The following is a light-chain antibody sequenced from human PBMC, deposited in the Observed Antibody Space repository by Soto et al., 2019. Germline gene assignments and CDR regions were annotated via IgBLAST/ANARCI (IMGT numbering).Light chain of an antibody. CDR1: SSDVSAYNF. CDR2: DVT. V-gene: IGLV2-11*01. J-gene: IGLJ2*01. CDR3: CSYAGSNTLV. Sequence: QSVLTQPRSVSGSPGQSVAISCTGTSSDVSAYNFVSWFQQHPGQVPKLIIYDVTKRPSGVPDRFSGSKSGNTASLTISGLQTEDEADYFCCSYAGSNTLVFGEGTKLTVL.